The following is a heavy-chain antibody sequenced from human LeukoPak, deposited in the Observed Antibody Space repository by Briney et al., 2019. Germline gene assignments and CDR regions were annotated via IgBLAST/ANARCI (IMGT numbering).Heavy chain of an antibody. CDR3: ARDRGPGGWLGFDY. CDR1: GFTFSSYW. Sequence: GGSLRLSCEASGFTFSSYWMSWVRQAPGKGLEWVANIKQDGSEKYYVDSVKGRFTISRDNAKNSLYLQMNSLRAEDTAVYYCARDRGPGGWLGFDYWGQGTLVTVSS. CDR2: IKQDGSEK. J-gene: IGHJ4*02. V-gene: IGHV3-7*01. D-gene: IGHD6-19*01.